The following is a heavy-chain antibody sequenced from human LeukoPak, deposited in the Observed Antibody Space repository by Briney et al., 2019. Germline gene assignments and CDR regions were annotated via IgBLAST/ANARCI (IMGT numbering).Heavy chain of an antibody. Sequence: KPSETLSLTCTVSGGSISSSSYYWGWIRQPPGKGLEWIGTIYSSGTTYYSPSLKSRVTISLDTSKNQFSLKLSSVTAADTAVYCCARGLDDYWGQGTLVTVSS. J-gene: IGHJ4*02. V-gene: IGHV4-39*07. CDR3: ARGLDDY. CDR2: IYSSGTT. CDR1: GGSISSSSYY. D-gene: IGHD1-1*01.